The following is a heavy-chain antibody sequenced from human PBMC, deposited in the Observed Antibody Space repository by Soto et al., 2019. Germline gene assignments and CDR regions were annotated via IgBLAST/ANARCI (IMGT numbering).Heavy chain of an antibody. V-gene: IGHV1-69*06. CDR3: ARVYSSSWYPNYYYYGMDV. D-gene: IGHD6-13*01. CDR1: GGTFSSYA. Sequence: QVQLVQSGAEVKKPGSSVKVSCKASGGTFSSYAISWVRQAPGQGLEWMGGIIPIFGTANYAQKFQGRVTITADKSTSTAYMELSSLRSEDTAVYYCARVYSSSWYPNYYYYGMDVWGQGTTVTVSS. J-gene: IGHJ6*02. CDR2: IIPIFGTA.